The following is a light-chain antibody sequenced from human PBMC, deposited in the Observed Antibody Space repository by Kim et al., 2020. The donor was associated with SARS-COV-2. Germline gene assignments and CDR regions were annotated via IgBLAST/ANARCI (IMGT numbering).Light chain of an antibody. CDR2: GAS. CDR1: QCVDTN. J-gene: IGKJ2*01. V-gene: IGKV3-15*01. Sequence: EIVMTQSPATLSVSPGERVTLSCRASQCVDTNLAWYQQRPGQAPRLLIYGASTRATDIPARFSGSGSGTEFTLIVSSLQSEDFAVYYCQQYSHWPPYTFGPGTKLEI. CDR3: QQYSHWPPYT.